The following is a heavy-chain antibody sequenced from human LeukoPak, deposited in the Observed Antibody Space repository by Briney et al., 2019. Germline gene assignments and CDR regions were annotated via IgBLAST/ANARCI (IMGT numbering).Heavy chain of an antibody. V-gene: IGHV4-4*07. CDR2: FYSSGST. D-gene: IGHD6-19*01. CDR3: AKVAGSRYFDI. CDR1: GGSVSTYY. J-gene: IGHJ2*01. Sequence: SETLSLTCTVSGGSVSTYYWSWIRQPAGKGLEWIERFYSSGSTSYNPSLKSRVSMSIDTSKNQFSLNLTSVTAADTAVYYCAKVAGSRYFDIWGRGTLVTVSS.